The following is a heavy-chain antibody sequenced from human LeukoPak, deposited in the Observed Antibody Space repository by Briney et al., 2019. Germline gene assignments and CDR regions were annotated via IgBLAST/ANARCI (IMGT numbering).Heavy chain of an antibody. Sequence: GGSLRLSCAASGFTFSSYSMNWVRQAPGKGLEWVSSISSSSSYIYYADSVKGRFTISRDNAKNSLYLQMNSLRAEDTAVYYCARGWCSSTSCYWYYYYMDVWGKGTTVTVSS. D-gene: IGHD2-2*01. J-gene: IGHJ6*03. CDR1: GFTFSSYS. V-gene: IGHV3-21*01. CDR3: ARGWCSSTSCYWYYYYMDV. CDR2: ISSSSSYI.